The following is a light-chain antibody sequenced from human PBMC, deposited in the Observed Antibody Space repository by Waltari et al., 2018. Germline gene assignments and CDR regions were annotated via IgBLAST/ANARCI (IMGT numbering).Light chain of an antibody. CDR1: QGVGKY. J-gene: IGKJ1*01. CDR3: QKYDFLPAT. Sequence: EIVLTQSPGTLSLSPGERAPLSCRASQGVGKYFAWYQQRPGQAPRLLLYHTSIRATGIPDRFSGSGYGTDVSLTISRLEPEDFAVYFCQKYDFLPATFGQGTTVEIK. CDR2: HTS. V-gene: IGKV3-20*01.